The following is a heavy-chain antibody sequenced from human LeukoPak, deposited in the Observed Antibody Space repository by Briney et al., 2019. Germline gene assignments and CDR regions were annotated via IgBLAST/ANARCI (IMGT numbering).Heavy chain of an antibody. CDR1: GGSISSYY. V-gene: IGHV4-59*01. J-gene: IGHJ4*02. CDR2: IYYSGGT. D-gene: IGHD1-26*01. Sequence: SETLSLTCTVSGGSISSYYWSWIRQPPGKGLEWIGYIYYSGGTNYNPSLKGRVTKSVDTSKNQFSLKLSSVTAADTAVYFCARSCSGTYYYFDYWGQGILVTVSS. CDR3: ARSCSGTYYYFDY.